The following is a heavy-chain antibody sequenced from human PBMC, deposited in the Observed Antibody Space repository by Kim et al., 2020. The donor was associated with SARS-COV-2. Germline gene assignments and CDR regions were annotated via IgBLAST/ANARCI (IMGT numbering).Heavy chain of an antibody. D-gene: IGHD4-17*01. CDR3: ARECDYGAYFDY. J-gene: IGHJ4*02. V-gene: IGHV1-69*01. Sequence: NYAQKFQGRVTITADESTSTAYMELSSLRSEDTAVYYCARECDYGAYFDYWGQGTLVTVSS.